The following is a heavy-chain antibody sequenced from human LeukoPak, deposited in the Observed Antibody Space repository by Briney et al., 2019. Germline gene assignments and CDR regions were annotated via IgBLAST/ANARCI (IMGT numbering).Heavy chain of an antibody. CDR2: VDPSDSST. J-gene: IGHJ4*02. Sequence: GEALQISCPVSGYSFPSYWLSWVRQVPGKGLGWMGRVDPSDSSTNYRPSFQGHVIISADKSISPAYLQWSSLKASDTAMYFCAKNLDGSSPPFYYWGQGTLVTVSS. CDR1: GYSFPSYW. V-gene: IGHV5-10-1*01. D-gene: IGHD6-13*01. CDR3: AKNLDGSSPPFYY.